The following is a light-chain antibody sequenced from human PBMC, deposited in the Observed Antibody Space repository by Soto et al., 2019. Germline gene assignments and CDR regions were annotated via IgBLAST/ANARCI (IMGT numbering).Light chain of an antibody. Sequence: QSALTQPPSVSGSPGQSVTISCTVTSSDVGRYNHVSWYQQPPGTAPKLMIYDVSNRPSGVPDRFSGSKSGNTASLTISGLQAEDEADYYCSSYTGSSTLVVFGGGTKLTVL. J-gene: IGLJ2*01. CDR2: DVS. CDR3: SSYTGSSTLVV. V-gene: IGLV2-18*02. CDR1: SSDVGRYNH.